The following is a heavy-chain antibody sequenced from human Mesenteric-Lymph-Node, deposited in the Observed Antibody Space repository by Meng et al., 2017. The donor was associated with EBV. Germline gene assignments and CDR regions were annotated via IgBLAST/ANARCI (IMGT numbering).Heavy chain of an antibody. CDR2: IWYDGIKT. J-gene: IGHJ4*02. D-gene: IGHD4-17*01. CDR1: GFSFSSYG. Sequence: VEVGGGVVKPGGSLSLSCETSGFSFSSYGMHWVRQAPGKGLEWLAVIWYDGIKTYYADSVRGRFTISRDNSKSTLYLQMNSLRDEDTAIYYCAGAYAEFVDCWGQGTLVTVSS. V-gene: IGHV3-33*01. CDR3: AGAYAEFVDC.